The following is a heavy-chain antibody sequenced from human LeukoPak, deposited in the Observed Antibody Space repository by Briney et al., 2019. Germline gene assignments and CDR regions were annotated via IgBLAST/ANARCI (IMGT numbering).Heavy chain of an antibody. CDR2: INPNSGDT. J-gene: IGHJ4*02. Sequence: ASVKVSCKAFGHTXTDYHMHWVRQAPGQGLEWMGWINPNSGDTNYAQKFQGRVTMTRDTTISTAYMELSRLRSDDTAVFYCATLMAHLDYWGQGTLVTVSS. D-gene: IGHD2-8*01. CDR3: ATLMAHLDY. CDR1: GHTXTDYH. V-gene: IGHV1-2*02.